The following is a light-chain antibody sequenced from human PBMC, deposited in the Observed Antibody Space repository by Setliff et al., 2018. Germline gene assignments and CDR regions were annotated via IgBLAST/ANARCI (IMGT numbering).Light chain of an antibody. J-gene: IGLJ1*01. V-gene: IGLV2-14*03. CDR1: SSDVGGYNY. CDR2: DVS. Sequence: QFALTQPASVSGSPGQSITISCTGTSSDVGGYNYVSWYQQHPGKAPKLMIYDVSNRPSGVSNRFSGSKSGNTASLTISGLQAEDENDYYCSSYTSSSASYVFGAGTKVTVL. CDR3: SSYTSSSASYV.